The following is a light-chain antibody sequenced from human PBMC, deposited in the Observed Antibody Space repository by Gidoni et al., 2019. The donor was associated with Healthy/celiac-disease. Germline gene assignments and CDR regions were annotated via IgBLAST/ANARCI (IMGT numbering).Light chain of an antibody. Sequence: EIVLTQSPATLSLSPGERATLSCRVSQSVSSYLAWYQQKPGQAPRLLIYDASNRATGIPARFSGSGSGTDFTLTISSLEPEDCALYYCQQRSNWSLTFGGGTKVEIK. CDR2: DAS. V-gene: IGKV3-11*01. CDR1: QSVSSY. CDR3: QQRSNWSLT. J-gene: IGKJ4*01.